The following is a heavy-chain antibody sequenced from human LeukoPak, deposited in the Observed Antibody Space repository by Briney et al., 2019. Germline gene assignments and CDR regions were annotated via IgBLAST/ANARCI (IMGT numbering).Heavy chain of an antibody. J-gene: IGHJ4*02. Sequence: GGSLRLSCAASGFTFSSYAMSWVRQAPGKGLEWVSTMTGSGGSTYYADSVKGRFTISRDNSKNILYLQIDTLRAEDTAVYYCAKSGLAGAGNYDQFFDYWGQGTLVTVSS. CDR3: AKSGLAGAGNYDQFFDY. V-gene: IGHV3-23*01. CDR1: GFTFSSYA. D-gene: IGHD3-3*01. CDR2: MTGSGGST.